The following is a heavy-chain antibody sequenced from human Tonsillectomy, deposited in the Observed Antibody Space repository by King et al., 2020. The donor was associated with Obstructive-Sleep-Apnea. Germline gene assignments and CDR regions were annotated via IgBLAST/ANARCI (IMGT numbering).Heavy chain of an antibody. D-gene: IGHD2-2*01. CDR1: GYTFTSHD. CDR2: MNPNSGNA. CDR3: SRVLGYCSSTSWGGADY. Sequence: QLVQSGAEVKRPGASVKVSCKASGYTFTSHDINWVRQATGQGLERMGWMNPNSGNAGFAQKFQGRGTMARDTSISTAYRELSGLRSEDTAVYYCSRVLGYCSSTSWGGADYWGQGTLVTVSS. V-gene: IGHV1-8*01. J-gene: IGHJ4*02.